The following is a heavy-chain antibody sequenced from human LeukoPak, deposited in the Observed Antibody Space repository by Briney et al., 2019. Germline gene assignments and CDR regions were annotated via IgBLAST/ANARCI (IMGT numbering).Heavy chain of an antibody. CDR2: IYPGDSDT. Sequence: GESLKISCKGSGYSFTSYWIGWVRQMPGKGLEWMGIIYPGDSDTRYSPSFQGQVTISADKSISTACLQWSSLKASDTAMYYCARPHGFGKLNYYYGMDVWGQGTTVTVSS. D-gene: IGHD3-10*01. V-gene: IGHV5-51*01. CDR3: ARPHGFGKLNYYYGMDV. CDR1: GYSFTSYW. J-gene: IGHJ6*02.